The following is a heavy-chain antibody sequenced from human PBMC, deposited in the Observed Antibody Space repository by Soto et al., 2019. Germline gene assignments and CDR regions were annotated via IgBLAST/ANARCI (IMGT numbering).Heavy chain of an antibody. CDR2: IDPSDSYT. CDR1: GYSFTSYW. CDR3: ARHINERYSSGWS. V-gene: IGHV5-10-1*01. Sequence: PGESLKISCKGSGYSFTSYWISWVRQMPGKGLEWMGRIDPSDSYTNYSPSFQGLVTISADKSISTAYLQWSSLKASDTAMYYCARHINERYSSGWSWGQGTLVPVSS. J-gene: IGHJ5*02. D-gene: IGHD6-19*01.